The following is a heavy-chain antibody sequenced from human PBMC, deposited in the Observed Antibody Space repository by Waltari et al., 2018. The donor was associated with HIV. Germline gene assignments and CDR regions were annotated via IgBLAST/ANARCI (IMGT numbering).Heavy chain of an antibody. J-gene: IGHJ5*02. Sequence: QLQLQESGPGLVKPSETLSLTCTVSGGSISSSSYYWGWIRQPPGKGLEWIGSIYYSGSTYYNPSLKSRVTISVDTSKNQFSLKLSSVTAADTAVYYCARDDYDFWSGYKWNWFDPWGQGTLVTVSS. V-gene: IGHV4-39*07. CDR1: GGSISSSSYY. D-gene: IGHD3-3*01. CDR3: ARDDYDFWSGYKWNWFDP. CDR2: IYYSGST.